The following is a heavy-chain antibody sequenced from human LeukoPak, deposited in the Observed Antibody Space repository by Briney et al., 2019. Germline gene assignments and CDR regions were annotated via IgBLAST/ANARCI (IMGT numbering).Heavy chain of an antibody. CDR3: APVMGYDSSGYYYSFDY. V-gene: IGHV1-2*02. CDR2: INPNSGGT. D-gene: IGHD3-22*01. CDR1: GYTFTGYY. J-gene: IGHJ4*02. Sequence: ASVKVSCKASGYTFTGYYMHWVRQAPGQGLEWMGWINPNSGGTNYAQKFQGRVTMTRDTSISTAYMELSRLRSDDTAVYYCAPVMGYDSSGYYYSFDYWGQGTLVTVSS.